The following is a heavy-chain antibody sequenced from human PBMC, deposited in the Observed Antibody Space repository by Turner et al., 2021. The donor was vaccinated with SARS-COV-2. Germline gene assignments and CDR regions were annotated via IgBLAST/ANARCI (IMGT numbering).Heavy chain of an antibody. Sequence: QVQLVESVGGVVEPGRSLRLSCAASGVTFSSYGMHWVRQASGKGLEVVAFIWYDGSNRYYADSLKGLFTITRDNSKNTLSLQMNSLRAEDTAVYYCARPIPSYSSGWYGCYFDYWGQGTLVTVSS. CDR3: ARPIPSYSSGWYGCYFDY. CDR2: IWYDGSNR. D-gene: IGHD6-19*01. J-gene: IGHJ4*02. V-gene: IGHV3-33*01. CDR1: GVTFSSYG.